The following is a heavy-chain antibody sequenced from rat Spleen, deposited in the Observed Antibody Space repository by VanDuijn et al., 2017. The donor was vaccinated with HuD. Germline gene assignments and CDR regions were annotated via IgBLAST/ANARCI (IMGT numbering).Heavy chain of an antibody. Sequence: EVQLVESGGGLIQPGRSLKLSCAASGFIFSDYGMAWVRQAPKKGLEWVATINYEGSKTYHRDSVKGRFTISRDNAKSTLFLQMDSLRSEDTATYYCARDGYNNPFDYWGQGVMVTVSS. CDR1: GFIFSDYG. D-gene: IGHD1-10*01. J-gene: IGHJ2*01. CDR3: ARDGYNNPFDY. CDR2: INYEGSKT. V-gene: IGHV5-17*01.